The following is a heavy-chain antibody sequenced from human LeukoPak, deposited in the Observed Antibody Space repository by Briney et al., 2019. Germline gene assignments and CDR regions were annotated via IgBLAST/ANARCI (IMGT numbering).Heavy chain of an antibody. CDR3: AKEAPSVVVVAATVDY. CDR1: GFTFSSYA. D-gene: IGHD2-15*01. V-gene: IGHV3-23*01. Sequence: GGSLRLSCAASGFTFSSYAMSWVRQAPGKGLEWVSAISGSGGSTYYADSVKGRFTISRDNSKNTLYLQMNSLRAEDTAVYYCAKEAPSVVVVAATVDYWGQGTLVTFSS. CDR2: ISGSGGST. J-gene: IGHJ4*02.